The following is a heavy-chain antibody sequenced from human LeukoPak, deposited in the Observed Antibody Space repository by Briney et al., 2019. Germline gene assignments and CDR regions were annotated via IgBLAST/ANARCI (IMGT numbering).Heavy chain of an antibody. CDR2: INPSGGST. CDR1: GYTFTGYY. Sequence: ASVKVSCKASGYTFTGYYMHWVRQAPGQGLEWMGIINPSGGSTSYAQKFQGRVTMTRDTSTSTVYMELSSLRSEDTAVYYCARRSGGANLYWYFDLWGRGTLVTVSS. V-gene: IGHV1-46*01. CDR3: ARRSGGANLYWYFDL. D-gene: IGHD1-26*01. J-gene: IGHJ2*01.